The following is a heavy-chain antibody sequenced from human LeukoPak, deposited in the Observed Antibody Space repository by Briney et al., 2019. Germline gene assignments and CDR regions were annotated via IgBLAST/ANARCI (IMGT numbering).Heavy chain of an antibody. CDR1: GFTFSTYG. D-gene: IGHD2-15*01. Sequence: PGRSLRLSSAAPGFTFSTYGMHWVRQAPGKGLEWVAVISYDGSNKYYAGSVMGRFTTSRDNSKNTLYLQMNSLRAEDTAVYYCAKAGPSVAARALSYGLDVWGQGTTVTVSS. CDR3: AKAGPSVAARALSYGLDV. CDR2: ISYDGSNK. J-gene: IGHJ6*02. V-gene: IGHV3-30*18.